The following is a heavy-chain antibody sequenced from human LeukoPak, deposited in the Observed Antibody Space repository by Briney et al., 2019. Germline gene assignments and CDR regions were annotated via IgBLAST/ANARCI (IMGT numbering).Heavy chain of an antibody. CDR1: GFTFYTYS. D-gene: IGHD4-17*01. V-gene: IGHV3-21*01. Sequence: GGSLRLSCAASGFTFYTYSMNWGRQAPGKGLEWVSSISSSSNYIYYADSVKGRFTISRNNAKNSLYLQMNSLRAEDTAVYYCARDRIIYGDYGDAFDIWGQGTMVTVSS. CDR3: ARDRIIYGDYGDAFDI. J-gene: IGHJ3*02. CDR2: ISSSSNYI.